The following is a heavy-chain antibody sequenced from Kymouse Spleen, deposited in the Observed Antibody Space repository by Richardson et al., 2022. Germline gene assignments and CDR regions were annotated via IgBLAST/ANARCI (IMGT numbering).Heavy chain of an antibody. Sequence: EVQLVESGGGLVQPGGSLKLSCAASGFTFSGSAMHWVRQASGKGLEWVGRIRSKANSYATAYAASVKGRFTISRDDSKNTAYLQMNSLKTEDTAVYYCTSSSYYYGMDVWGQGTTVTVSS. J-gene: IGHJ6*02. V-gene: IGHV3-73*02. CDR3: TSSSYYYGMDV. CDR2: IRSKANSYAT. CDR1: GFTFSGSA. D-gene: IGHD6-13*01.